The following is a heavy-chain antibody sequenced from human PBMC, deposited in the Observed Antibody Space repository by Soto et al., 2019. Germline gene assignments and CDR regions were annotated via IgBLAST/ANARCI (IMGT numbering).Heavy chain of an antibody. Sequence: QVQLVESGGGVVQPGRSLRLSCAASGFTFSSYAMHWVRQAPGKGLEWVAVISYDGSNKYYADSVKGRFTISRDNSKNTLYLQRNSLGAEDTAVYYCARMGGDRWLKVEEGFDYWGQGTLVTVSS. V-gene: IGHV3-30-3*01. CDR1: GFTFSSYA. J-gene: IGHJ4*02. CDR2: ISYDGSNK. CDR3: ARMGGDRWLKVEEGFDY. D-gene: IGHD3-16*01.